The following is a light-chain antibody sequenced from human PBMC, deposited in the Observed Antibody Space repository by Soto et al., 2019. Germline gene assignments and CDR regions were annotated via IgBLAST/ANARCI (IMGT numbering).Light chain of an antibody. CDR1: EGISNY. Sequence: DIQMTQSPSSLSASVGDRVTLTCRASEGISNYLAWYQQKPGRVPKLLIYAASTLQPGVPSRFSGSGSGTEFTLTINSLQPEDVAIYYCQKYNSVPRTFGPGTKVDIK. CDR3: QKYNSVPRT. J-gene: IGKJ3*01. V-gene: IGKV1-27*01. CDR2: AAS.